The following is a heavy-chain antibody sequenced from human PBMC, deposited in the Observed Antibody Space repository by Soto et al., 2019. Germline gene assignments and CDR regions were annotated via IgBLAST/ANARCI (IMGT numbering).Heavy chain of an antibody. CDR2: ISAYNGGT. CDR3: ASGRSMIRGFDY. CDR1: GYTFSIYG. V-gene: IGHV1-18*01. J-gene: IGHJ4*02. Sequence: QVQLVQSGAEVKKPGASVNVSCKTSGYTFSIYGISWVRQAPGQGLEWMGWISAYNGGTNYAQEVQGRVTMTTDTSTSTAYMELRSLRSDDTAVYYCASGRSMIRGFDYWGQGTLVTVSS. D-gene: IGHD3-22*01.